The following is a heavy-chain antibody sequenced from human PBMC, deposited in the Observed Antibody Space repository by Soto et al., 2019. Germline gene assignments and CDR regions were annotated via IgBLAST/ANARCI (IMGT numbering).Heavy chain of an antibody. J-gene: IGHJ4*02. CDR1: GFTFSSYG. D-gene: IGHD1-26*01. CDR3: ARDGGEKYYIIDY. Sequence: PGGSLRLSCAASGFTFSSYGMHWVRQAPGKGLEWVAVIWYDGSNKYYADSVKARFTISRDNSKNTLYLQMNSLRAEDTAVYYCARDGGEKYYIIDYWGQGTLVTVSS. V-gene: IGHV3-33*01. CDR2: IWYDGSNK.